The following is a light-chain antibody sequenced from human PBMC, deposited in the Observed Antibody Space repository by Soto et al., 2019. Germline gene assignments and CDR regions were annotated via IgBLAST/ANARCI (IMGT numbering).Light chain of an antibody. J-gene: IGLJ1*01. CDR1: SSDVGAYNY. CDR2: DVT. CDR3: CSYAGTYIFV. V-gene: IGLV2-11*01. Sequence: QSALTQPRSVSGPPGQSVTISCTGTSSDVGAYNYVSWYQQHPGKAPKLIIYDVTQRPSGVPDRFSGSKSGNTASLTISGLQAEDEADYYCCSYAGTYIFVFGTGTKVTVL.